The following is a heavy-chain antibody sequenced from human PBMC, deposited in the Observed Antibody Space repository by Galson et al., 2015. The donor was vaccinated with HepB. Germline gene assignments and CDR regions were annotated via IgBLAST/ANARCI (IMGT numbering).Heavy chain of an antibody. Sequence: SVKVSCKASGGTFSSYTISWVRQAPGQGLEWMGRIIPILGIANYAQKFQGRVTITADKSTSTAYMELSSLRSEDTAVYYCARAPAAAGFSGFDYWGQGTLVTVSS. D-gene: IGHD6-13*01. V-gene: IGHV1-69*02. CDR2: IIPILGIA. J-gene: IGHJ4*02. CDR1: GGTFSSYT. CDR3: ARAPAAAGFSGFDY.